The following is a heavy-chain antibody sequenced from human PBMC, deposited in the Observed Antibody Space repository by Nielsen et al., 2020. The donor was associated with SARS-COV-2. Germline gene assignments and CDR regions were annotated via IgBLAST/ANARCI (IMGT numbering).Heavy chain of an antibody. V-gene: IGHV3-30*04. Sequence: GESLKISCAASGFTFSNYAIHWVRQVPGKGLEWVAVISHDGSNEYYADSVKGRFTISRDNSKNTLYLQMNSLRAEDTAVYYCARDPFDYWGQGTLVTVSS. CDR3: ARDPFDY. CDR1: GFTFSNYA. J-gene: IGHJ4*02. CDR2: ISHDGSNE.